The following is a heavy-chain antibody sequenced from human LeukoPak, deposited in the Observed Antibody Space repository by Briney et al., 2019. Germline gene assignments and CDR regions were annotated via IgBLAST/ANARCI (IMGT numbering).Heavy chain of an antibody. Sequence: SVKVSCTASGGTFSSYAISWVRQAPGQGLEWMGGIIPIFGTANYAQKFQGRVTITADESTSTAYMELSSLRSEGTAVYYCARDLPQTGGDYWGQGTLVTVSS. V-gene: IGHV1-69*13. CDR1: GGTFSSYA. CDR3: ARDLPQTGGDY. J-gene: IGHJ4*02. CDR2: IIPIFGTA. D-gene: IGHD4-23*01.